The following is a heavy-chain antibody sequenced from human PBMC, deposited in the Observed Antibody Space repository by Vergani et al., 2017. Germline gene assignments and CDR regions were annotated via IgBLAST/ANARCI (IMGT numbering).Heavy chain of an antibody. Sequence: QVQLVQSGAEVKKPGSSVKVSCKASGGTFSSYAISWVRQAPGQGLEWMGRIIPIFGTANYAQKFQGRVTITADESTSTAYMELSSLRSEDTAVYYWARARYDILTGYYPNWFDPWGQGTLVTVSS. CDR3: ARARYDILTGYYPNWFDP. CDR1: GGTFSSYA. D-gene: IGHD3-9*01. V-gene: IGHV1-69*13. J-gene: IGHJ5*02. CDR2: IIPIFGTA.